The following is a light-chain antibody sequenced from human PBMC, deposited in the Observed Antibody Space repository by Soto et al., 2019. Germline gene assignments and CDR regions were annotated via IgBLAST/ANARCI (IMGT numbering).Light chain of an antibody. V-gene: IGKV3-11*01. Sequence: EIVLTQSPATLSLSPGERATFSCKASQSVGTSLAWFQQKPGQAPRLLIYDASVRATGIPARFSGSGSGTDFTLTISRLQPEDFAVYYCQQYGTFPRTFGQGTKVDIK. J-gene: IGKJ1*01. CDR2: DAS. CDR3: QQYGTFPRT. CDR1: QSVGTS.